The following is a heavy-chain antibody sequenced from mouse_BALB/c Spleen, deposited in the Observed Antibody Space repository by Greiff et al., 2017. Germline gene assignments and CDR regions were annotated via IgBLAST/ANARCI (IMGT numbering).Heavy chain of an antibody. Sequence: LQESGAELVKPGASVKLSCKASGYTFTSYYMYWVKQRPGQGLEWIGEINPSNGGTNFNEKFKSKATLTVDKSSSTAYMQLSSLTSEDSAVYYCARVLRLYYFDYWGQGTTLTVSS. CDR1: GYTFTSYY. CDR2: INPSNGGT. CDR3: ARVLRLYYFDY. J-gene: IGHJ2*01. V-gene: IGHV1S81*02. D-gene: IGHD1-2*01.